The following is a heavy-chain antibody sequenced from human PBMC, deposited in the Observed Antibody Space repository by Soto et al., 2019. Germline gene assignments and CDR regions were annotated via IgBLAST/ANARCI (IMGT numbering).Heavy chain of an antibody. CDR2: IKSKADGGTT. CDR1: EFTFANAW. J-gene: IGHJ4*02. V-gene: IGHV3-15*01. CDR3: TSLYYGH. D-gene: IGHD4-17*01. Sequence: PGGSLRLSCAASEFTFANAWISWVRQAPGKGLEWVGRIKSKADGGTTDYAAPVKGRFTISRDESQNTLYLQMNSLKTEDTAVYYCTSLYYGHWGQGTPVTVSS.